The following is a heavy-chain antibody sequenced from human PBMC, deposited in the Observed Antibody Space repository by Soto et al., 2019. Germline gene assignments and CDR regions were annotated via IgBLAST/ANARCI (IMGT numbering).Heavy chain of an antibody. CDR3: ARHSGIVTDGTE. J-gene: IGHJ1*01. V-gene: IGHV5-51*01. CDR2: IYTGDSDT. D-gene: IGHD6-13*01. Sequence: PWWSLKISCKGSGYSFSTNWIGWVRQMPGKGLEWMGIIYTGDSDTRYSPSFEGQVAISADKSINTAYLQWSSLKASDTAMYYCARHSGIVTDGTEWGQGTLVTVSS. CDR1: GYSFSTNW.